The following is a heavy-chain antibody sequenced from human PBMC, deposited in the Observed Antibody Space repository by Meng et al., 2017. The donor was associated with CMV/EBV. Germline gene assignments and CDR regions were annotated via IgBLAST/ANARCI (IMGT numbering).Heavy chain of an antibody. V-gene: IGHV4-39*07. CDR2: IYYSGST. J-gene: IGHJ4*02. D-gene: IGHD3-3*01. Sequence: LRLSFTVPGCPISSSSYYWGWIRQPPGKGLEWIGSIYYSGSTYYNPSLKSRVTISGDTSKNQFSLKLSSVTAADTAVYYCARDDYDFWSGYYSDSDYWGQGTLVTVSS. CDR3: ARDDYDFWSGYYSDSDY. CDR1: GCPISSSSYY.